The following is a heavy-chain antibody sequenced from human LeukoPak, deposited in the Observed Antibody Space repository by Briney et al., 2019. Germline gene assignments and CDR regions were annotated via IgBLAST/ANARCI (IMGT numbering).Heavy chain of an antibody. CDR3: AKDIGPWFGEYGLDY. D-gene: IGHD3-10*01. J-gene: IGHJ4*02. CDR1: GFTFDVYA. Sequence: GGSLRLSCAASGFTFDVYAMHWVRQAPGKGLDWVSGISWNSGSIGYADSVKGRFTIPRDNAKNSLYLQMNSLRAEDTALYYCAKDIGPWFGEYGLDYWGQGTLVTVSS. CDR2: ISWNSGSI. V-gene: IGHV3-9*01.